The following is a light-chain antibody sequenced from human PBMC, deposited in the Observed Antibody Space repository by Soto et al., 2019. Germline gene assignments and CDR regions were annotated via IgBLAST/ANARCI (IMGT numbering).Light chain of an antibody. CDR2: DAS. V-gene: IGKV3D-15*01. CDR3: QQYNNWPLT. CDR1: QSVSYN. Sequence: ETVMTQSPATLSVSPGDIATLSCSASQSVSYNLAWYQQKPGQAPRLLIYDASTRATGIPARFSGSASGTEFTLTISSLLSEDFAVYYCQQYNNWPLTFGGGTKVDIK. J-gene: IGKJ4*01.